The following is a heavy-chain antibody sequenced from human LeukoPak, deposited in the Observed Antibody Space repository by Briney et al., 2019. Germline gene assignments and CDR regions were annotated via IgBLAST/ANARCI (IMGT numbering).Heavy chain of an antibody. CDR2: ISAYNSNT. D-gene: IGHD2-2*01. V-gene: IGHV1-18*01. J-gene: IGHJ4*02. CDR3: ARNGAYRCSSTSCLYYFDY. CDR1: GYTFTSYG. Sequence: SVTVSCKASGYTFTSYGISWVRQAPGQGVEWMGWISAYNSNTNYAQKLQGRVTMTTDTSTSTVYMELRSLRSDDTAVYYCARNGAYRCSSTSCLYYFDYWGQGTLVTVSS.